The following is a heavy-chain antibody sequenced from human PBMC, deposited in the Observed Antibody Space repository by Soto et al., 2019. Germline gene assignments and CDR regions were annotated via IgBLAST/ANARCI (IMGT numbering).Heavy chain of an antibody. J-gene: IGHJ6*02. CDR1: GDSVSSNSAA. CDR3: ARDYSGWSSCFGCYGMVV. V-gene: IGHV6-1*01. D-gene: IGHD5-12*01. CDR2: TYYRSKWYN. Sequence: SQTLALTCDISGDSVSSNSAAWNWIRQSPSRGLEWLGRTYYRSKWYNDYAVSVKSRITINPDTSKNQFSLQLNSVTPEDTAVYYCARDYSGWSSCFGCYGMVVWGQGTTVTVSS.